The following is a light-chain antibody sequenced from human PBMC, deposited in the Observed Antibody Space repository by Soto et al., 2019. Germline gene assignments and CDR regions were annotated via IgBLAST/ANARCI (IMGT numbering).Light chain of an antibody. CDR2: AAS. CDR3: LQVYNYPPT. J-gene: IGKJ1*01. V-gene: IGKV1-6*02. Sequence: AIQLTQSPSSLSASVGDRVIITCRASQGIRNDLAWVQQTPWKAPKLLIYAASTLQSGVPSRFSGGGSGTDFPLTISSLQPEDFATYYCLQVYNYPPTFCQGPRVEI. CDR1: QGIRND.